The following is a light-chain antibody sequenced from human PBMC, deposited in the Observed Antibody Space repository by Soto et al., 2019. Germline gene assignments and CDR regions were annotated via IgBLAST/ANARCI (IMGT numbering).Light chain of an antibody. Sequence: VLTQSPSASASLGASVKLTCTLSSGHSSYAIAWHQQQPEKGPRYLMKLNSDGSHSKGDGIPDRFSGSSSGAERYLTISSLQSEDEADYYCQTWGIGMVVFGGGTKLTVL. CDR2: LNSDGSH. CDR1: SGHSSYA. J-gene: IGLJ2*01. V-gene: IGLV4-69*01. CDR3: QTWGIGMVV.